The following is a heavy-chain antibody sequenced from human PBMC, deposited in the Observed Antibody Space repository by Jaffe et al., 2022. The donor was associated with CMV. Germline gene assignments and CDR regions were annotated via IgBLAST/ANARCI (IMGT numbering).Heavy chain of an antibody. CDR2: IYTRVNT. CDR1: GASIGTSD. V-gene: IGHV4-4*07. CDR3: ARDHGLCVNSVCYDVFDI. Sequence: QVQLQESGPGLMKASETLSLTCSVSGASIGTSDWSWIRQSAGKGLEWLGRIYTRVNTDYNPSLKGRLTMSVDTSKNQVFLKLNSVTAADTAVYYCARDHGLCVNSVCYDVFDIWGQGTTVTVSS. J-gene: IGHJ3*02. D-gene: IGHD2-8*01.